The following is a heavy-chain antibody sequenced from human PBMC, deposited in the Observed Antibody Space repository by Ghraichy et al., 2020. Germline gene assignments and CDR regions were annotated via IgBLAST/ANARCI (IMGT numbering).Heavy chain of an antibody. Sequence: SETLSLTCAVYGGSFSGYYWSWIRQPPGKGLEWIGEINHSGSTNYNPSLKSRVTISVDTSKNQFSLKLSSVTAADTAVYYCARVRYGVLFRRKNLYPLDYWGQGTLVTVSS. CDR1: GGSFSGYY. CDR3: ARVRYGVLFRRKNLYPLDY. D-gene: IGHD3-9*01. CDR2: INHSGST. V-gene: IGHV4-34*01. J-gene: IGHJ4*02.